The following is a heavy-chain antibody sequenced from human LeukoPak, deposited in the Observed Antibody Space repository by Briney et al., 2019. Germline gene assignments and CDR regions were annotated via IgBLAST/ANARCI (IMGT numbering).Heavy chain of an antibody. D-gene: IGHD2-2*01. J-gene: IGHJ4*02. CDR3: AKVAGYQLHEYYFDY. Sequence: PGRSLRLSCAASGFTFDDYAMHWVRQAPGKGLEWVSGISWSSGSIGYADSVKGRFTISRDNAKNSLYLQMNSLRAEDTALYYCAKVAGYQLHEYYFDYWGQGTLVTVSS. CDR1: GFTFDDYA. CDR2: ISWSSGSI. V-gene: IGHV3-9*01.